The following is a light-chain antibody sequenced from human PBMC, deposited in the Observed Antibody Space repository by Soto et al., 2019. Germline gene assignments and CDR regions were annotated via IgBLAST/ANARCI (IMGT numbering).Light chain of an antibody. CDR2: AAS. V-gene: IGKV1-39*01. Sequence: DIQMTQSPSSLSASVGDRVSVTCRASQSISTFINWYQQRPGEAPKLLIYAASSLQSGVHSRVIGSGSESDFTLNIGSLQPADFTTYYCQQSYTDRRTFGHGT. CDR1: QSISTF. CDR3: QQSYTDRRT. J-gene: IGKJ1*01.